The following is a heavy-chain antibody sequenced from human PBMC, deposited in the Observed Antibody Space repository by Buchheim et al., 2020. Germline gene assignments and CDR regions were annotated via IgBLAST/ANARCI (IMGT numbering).Heavy chain of an antibody. V-gene: IGHV4-39*07. CDR2: IYYSGSS. D-gene: IGHD3-22*01. CDR3: ARYNYDSSGYYGPFDS. CDR1: GGSISNSDSYY. Sequence: QQQLQESGPGLVKPSETLSLTCTVSGGSISNSDSYYWGWIRQPPGKGLEWIGNIYYSGSSNYNPSLKSRLTLSVDTSNNQFSLKLSSVTTADTAVYYCARYNYDSSGYYGPFDSWGQGTL. J-gene: IGHJ4*02.